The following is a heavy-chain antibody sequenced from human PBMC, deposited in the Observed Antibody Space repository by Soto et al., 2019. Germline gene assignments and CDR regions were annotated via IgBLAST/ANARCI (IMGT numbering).Heavy chain of an antibody. D-gene: IGHD3-10*01. Sequence: EGQLLESGGGLVQPGGSLRLSCVASGFTFKNFAMTWVRQAPGKGMEWVSAIGGSGSSANYADSVKGRFTVSRDDSKSTLYIQMTGLRVDDTALYYCAKDAVAYNGEWDWFVLWGQGTLVTVSS. CDR2: IGGSGSSA. J-gene: IGHJ5*02. CDR3: AKDAVAYNGEWDWFVL. CDR1: GFTFKNFA. V-gene: IGHV3-23*01.